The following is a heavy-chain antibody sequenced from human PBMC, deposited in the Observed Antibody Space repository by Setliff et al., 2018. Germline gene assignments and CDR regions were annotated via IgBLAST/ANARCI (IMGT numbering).Heavy chain of an antibody. CDR1: GFTFSTYS. V-gene: IGHV3-33*03. D-gene: IGHD3-16*02. CDR3: VKASSDLSMAYFDL. Sequence: PGGSLRLSCAASGFTFSTYSMNWVRQAPGKGLEWVAVIYHDGGNKYYADSVKGRFTISRDNSKNTLYLQMSSLRSEDTAVYYCVKASSDLSMAYFDLWGQGTLVTVSS. CDR2: IYHDGGNK. J-gene: IGHJ4*02.